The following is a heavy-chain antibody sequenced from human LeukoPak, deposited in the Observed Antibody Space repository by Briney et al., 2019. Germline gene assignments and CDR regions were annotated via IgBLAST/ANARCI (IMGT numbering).Heavy chain of an antibody. CDR3: AADTGLLSQTGDLLDY. V-gene: IGHV1-69*13. J-gene: IGHJ4*02. CDR1: GGTFSSYA. CDR2: IIPIFGTA. Sequence: ASVKVSCKASGGTFSSYAISWVRQAPGQGLEWMGGIIPIFGTANYAQKFQGRVTITADESTSTAYMELSSLRSEDTAVYYCAADTGLLSQTGDLLDYWGQGTLVTVSS. D-gene: IGHD7-27*01.